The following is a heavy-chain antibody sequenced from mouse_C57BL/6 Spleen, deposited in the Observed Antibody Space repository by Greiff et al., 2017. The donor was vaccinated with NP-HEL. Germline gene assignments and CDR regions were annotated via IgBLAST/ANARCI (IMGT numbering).Heavy chain of an antibody. J-gene: IGHJ2*01. Sequence: VQLQQSGAELVKPGASVKISCKASGYAFSNYWMNWVKQRPGKGLEWIGQIYPGDGDTSYNGKFKGKATLTADKSSSTAYMQLSSLTSEDSAVYFCARNWDDCFDYWGQGTTLTVSS. CDR1: GYAFSNYW. CDR2: IYPGDGDT. V-gene: IGHV1-80*01. CDR3: ARNWDDCFDY. D-gene: IGHD4-1*01.